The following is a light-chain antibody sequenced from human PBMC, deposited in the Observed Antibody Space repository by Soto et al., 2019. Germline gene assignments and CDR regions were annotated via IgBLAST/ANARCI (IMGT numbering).Light chain of an antibody. CDR2: DAS. Sequence: DIEMTQSPSTLSASVGDRVTIPCRASQTIRRWLAWYQQRPGKAPKVLIYDASTLESGVPARFSGSGSETEFTLTISSLQPEDSATYYCQHYNSDPWTFGQGTKVEIK. CDR1: QTIRRW. V-gene: IGKV1-5*01. J-gene: IGKJ1*01. CDR3: QHYNSDPWT.